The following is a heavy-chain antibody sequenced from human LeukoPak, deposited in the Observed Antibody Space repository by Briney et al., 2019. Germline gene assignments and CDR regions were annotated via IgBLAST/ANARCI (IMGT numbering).Heavy chain of an antibody. V-gene: IGHV3-7*01. Sequence: PGGSLRLSCAASGFTFGSSWMSWVCQAPGKGLEWVANIRQDGSEKYYVDSVRGRFTISRDNAKNSLYLQMNSLRSEDTAVYYCTRDQYWGQGTLVTVSS. CDR1: GFTFGSSW. CDR3: TRDQY. CDR2: IRQDGSEK. J-gene: IGHJ4*02.